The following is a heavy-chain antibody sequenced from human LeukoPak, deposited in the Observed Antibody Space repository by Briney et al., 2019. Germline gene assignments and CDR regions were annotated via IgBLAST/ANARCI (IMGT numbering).Heavy chain of an antibody. CDR1: GFTVSSNY. J-gene: IGHJ4*02. D-gene: IGHD3-10*02. CDR3: ASHYYVSYFDY. CDR2: IYSGGST. V-gene: IGHV3-53*01. Sequence: GGSLRPSCAASGFTVSSNYMSWVRQAPGKGLEWVSVIYSGGSTYYADSVKGRFTISRDNSKNTLYLQMNSLRAEDTAVYYCASHYYVSYFDYWGQGTLVTVSS.